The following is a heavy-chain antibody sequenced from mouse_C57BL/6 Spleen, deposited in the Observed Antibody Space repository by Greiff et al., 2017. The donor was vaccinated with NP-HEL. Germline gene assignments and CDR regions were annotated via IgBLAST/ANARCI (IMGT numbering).Heavy chain of an antibody. Sequence: EVQLQQSGPELVKPGASVKISCKASGYSFTDYNMNWVKQSNGKSLEWIGVINPNYGTTSYNQKFKGKATLTVDQSSSPSYMQLNSLTSEDSAVYYCARGGTTVVAYYYAMDYWGQGTSVTVSS. V-gene: IGHV1-39*01. CDR3: ARGGTTVVAYYYAMDY. CDR1: GYSFTDYN. J-gene: IGHJ4*01. D-gene: IGHD1-1*01. CDR2: INPNYGTT.